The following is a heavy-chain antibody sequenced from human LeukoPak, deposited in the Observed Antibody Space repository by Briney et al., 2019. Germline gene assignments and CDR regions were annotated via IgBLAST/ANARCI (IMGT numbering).Heavy chain of an antibody. D-gene: IGHD3-10*01. J-gene: IGHJ5*02. CDR2: IYYSGST. V-gene: IGHV4-61*05. CDR3: ARERPPNYYGSGSYPIPTPPASNWFDP. Sequence: PSETLSLTCTVSGGSISSSSYYWGWIRQPPGKGLEWIGYIYYSGSTNYNPSLKSRVTISVDTSKNQFSLKLSSVTAADTAVYYCARERPPNYYGSGSYPIPTPPASNWFDPWGQGTLVTVSS. CDR1: GGSISSSSYY.